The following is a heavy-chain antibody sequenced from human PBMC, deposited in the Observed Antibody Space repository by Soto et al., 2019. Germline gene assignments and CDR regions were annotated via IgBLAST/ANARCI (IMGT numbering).Heavy chain of an antibody. J-gene: IGHJ6*02. Sequence: GGSLRLSCAASGFTFSSYSMNWVRQAPGKGLEWVSSISSSSSYIYYADSVKGRFTISRDNAKNSLYLQMNSLRAEDTAVYYCARDTNGRQQCYGMDVWGQGTTVTVYS. D-gene: IGHD6-13*01. CDR3: ARDTNGRQQCYGMDV. CDR1: GFTFSSYS. CDR2: ISSSSSYI. V-gene: IGHV3-21*01.